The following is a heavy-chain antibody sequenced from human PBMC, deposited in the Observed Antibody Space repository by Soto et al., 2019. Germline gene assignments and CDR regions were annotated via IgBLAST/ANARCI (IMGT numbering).Heavy chain of an antibody. V-gene: IGHV1-18*01. Sequence: ASVKVSCKASGYTFTSYGISWVRQAPGQGLEWMGWISAYNGNTNYAQKLQGRVTMTTDTSTGTAYMELRSLRSDDTAVYYCARVGGTSYSSGPTVLWGQGTMVTVSS. J-gene: IGHJ3*01. CDR1: GYTFTSYG. D-gene: IGHD6-19*01. CDR2: ISAYNGNT. CDR3: ARVGGTSYSSGPTVL.